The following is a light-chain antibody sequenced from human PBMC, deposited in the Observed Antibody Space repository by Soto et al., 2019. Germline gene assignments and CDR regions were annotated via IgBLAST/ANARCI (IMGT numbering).Light chain of an antibody. CDR2: DVS. CDR1: SSDIGGYNY. Sequence: QSALTQPASVSGSPGQSITISCTGTSSDIGGYNYVSWYQHYPGKAPKLIIDDVSNRPSGVSNRFSGSKSGNTASLTISGLQAEDQADYYCSSYSTSHTLVFGGGTKLTVL. V-gene: IGLV2-14*03. CDR3: SSYSTSHTLV. J-gene: IGLJ2*01.